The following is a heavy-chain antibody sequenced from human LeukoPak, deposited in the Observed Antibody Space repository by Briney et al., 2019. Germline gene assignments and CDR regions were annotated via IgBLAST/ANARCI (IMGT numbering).Heavy chain of an antibody. V-gene: IGHV4-4*07. CDR3: ARGQWGYYDSRGDYYFDY. J-gene: IGHJ4*02. Sequence: PSETLSLTCTVSGGSISSYYWSWIRQPAGKGLEWIGRIYTSGSTNYNPSLKSRVTMSVDTSKNQFSLKLSSVTAADTAVYYCARGQWGYYDSRGDYYFDYWGQGTLVTVSS. CDR1: GGSISSYY. CDR2: IYTSGST. D-gene: IGHD3-22*01.